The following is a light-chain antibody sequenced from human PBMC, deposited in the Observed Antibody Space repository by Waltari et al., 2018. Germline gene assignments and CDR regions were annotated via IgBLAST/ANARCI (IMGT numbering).Light chain of an antibody. V-gene: IGKV1-33*01. CDR3: QQYHDLPT. J-gene: IGKJ5*01. CDR2: EAP. Sequence: DIQMTQSPSSLSASVGDRVTITCQATEDITNYLNWYQQKPGKAPKLLIYEAPNFETGVPSRFSGSGSGTDFTFASSSLQPEDVATYYCQQYHDLPTFGQGTRLEIK. CDR1: EDITNY.